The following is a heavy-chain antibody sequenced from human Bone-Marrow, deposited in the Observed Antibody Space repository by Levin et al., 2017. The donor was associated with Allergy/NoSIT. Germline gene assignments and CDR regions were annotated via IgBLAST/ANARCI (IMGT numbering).Heavy chain of an antibody. CDR1: GFTFSDYY. J-gene: IGHJ4*02. V-gene: IGHV3-11*05. D-gene: IGHD3-10*01. CDR3: AREEDGSGRIDY. Sequence: LSLTCAASGFTFSDYYMSWIRQAPGKGLEWVSYISSSSSYTNYADSVKGRFTISRDNAKNSLYLQMNSLRAEDTAVYYCAREEDGSGRIDYWGQGTLVTVSS. CDR2: ISSSSSYT.